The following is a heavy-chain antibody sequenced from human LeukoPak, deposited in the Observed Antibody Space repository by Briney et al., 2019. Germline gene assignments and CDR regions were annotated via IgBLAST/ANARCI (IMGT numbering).Heavy chain of an antibody. CDR1: SGSFSGYF. J-gene: IGHJ2*01. CDR2: INHSGGT. Sequence: SETLSLTCAVYSGSFSGYFWNWLRQPPGKGLEWIGEINHSGGTNYNPSLKSQVTISFDTSKNQFSLKLTSVTAADTAVYYCARVSSSWYQDWYFDLWGRGTLVTVSS. CDR3: ARVSSSWYQDWYFDL. D-gene: IGHD6-13*01. V-gene: IGHV4-34*01.